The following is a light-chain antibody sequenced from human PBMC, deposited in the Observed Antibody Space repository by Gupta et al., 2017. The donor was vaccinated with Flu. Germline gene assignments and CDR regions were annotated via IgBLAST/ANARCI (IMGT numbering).Light chain of an antibody. CDR1: NIGSRT. CDR2: DDS. J-gene: IGLJ2*01. CDR3: QGLHSSSDQMI. Sequence: SYVLTQPPSVSVAPGKTARITCGGNNIGSRTVHWYQQKPGQAPVLVGYDDSDRTSGIPERFSGSNSGKTATLTIGRAEAGDEADYYCQGLHSSSDQMIFGGGTTLTVL. V-gene: IGLV3-21*03.